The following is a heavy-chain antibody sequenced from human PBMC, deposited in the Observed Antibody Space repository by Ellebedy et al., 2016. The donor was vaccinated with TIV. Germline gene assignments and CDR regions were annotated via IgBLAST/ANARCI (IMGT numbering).Heavy chain of an antibody. CDR3: AREGWGETVRGY. CDR1: GLTLSTSS. D-gene: IGHD3-10*01. V-gene: IGHV3-48*04. J-gene: IGHJ4*02. Sequence: GESLKISCAASGLTLSTSSMNWVRQSPGKGLEWLSYISASGATIYYADAVKGRFTISRDNARDLLYLQMSSLRAEDTAIQYCAREGWGETVRGYWGQGTQVTVSS. CDR2: ISASGATI.